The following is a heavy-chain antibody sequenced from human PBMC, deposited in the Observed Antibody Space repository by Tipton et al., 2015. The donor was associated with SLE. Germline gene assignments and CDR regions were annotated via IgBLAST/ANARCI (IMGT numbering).Heavy chain of an antibody. Sequence: TLSLTCTVSGGSIRSGGYFWSWIRQHPGKGLEWIGDIQFSGSTYYNPSLKSRVSISVDTSKNQFSLKLSSVTAADTAVYYCARDRAFYYGSGPDAFDIWGQGTMVTVSS. CDR1: GGSIRSGGYF. D-gene: IGHD3-10*01. CDR2: IQFSGST. CDR3: ARDRAFYYGSGPDAFDI. V-gene: IGHV4-31*03. J-gene: IGHJ3*02.